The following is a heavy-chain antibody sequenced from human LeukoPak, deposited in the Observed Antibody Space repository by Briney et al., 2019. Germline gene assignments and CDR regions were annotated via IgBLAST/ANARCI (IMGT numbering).Heavy chain of an antibody. D-gene: IGHD5-18*01. CDR2: INPNSGGT. Sequence: AAVEVSCKASGYTFTGYYMHWVRQAPGQGLEWMGRINPNSGGTNYAQKFQGRVTMTTDTSTSTAYMELRSLRSDDTAVYYCARAGYSYGYDAFDIWGQGTMVTVSS. J-gene: IGHJ3*02. V-gene: IGHV1-2*06. CDR3: ARAGYSYGYDAFDI. CDR1: GYTFTGYY.